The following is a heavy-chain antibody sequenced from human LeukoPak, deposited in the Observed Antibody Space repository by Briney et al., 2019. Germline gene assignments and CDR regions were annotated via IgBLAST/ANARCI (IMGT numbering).Heavy chain of an antibody. Sequence: PSETLSLTCAVSGVSISSGNWWSWVRQPPGKGLEWIGEIYYSGSTNYNPSLKSRVTISVDKSKNQFSLDLTSVTAADTAVYFCARVLGAAAHYFDYWGQGTLVTVSS. J-gene: IGHJ4*02. CDR2: IYYSGST. V-gene: IGHV4-4*02. D-gene: IGHD2-8*02. CDR3: ARVLGAAAHYFDY. CDR1: GVSISSGNW.